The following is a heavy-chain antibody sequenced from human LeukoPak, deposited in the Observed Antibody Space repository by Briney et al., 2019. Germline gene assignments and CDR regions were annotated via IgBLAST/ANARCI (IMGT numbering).Heavy chain of an antibody. CDR2: IYHSGST. Sequence: SETLSLTCTVSGYSISSGYYWGWIRQPPGKGLEWIGSIYHSGSTYYNPSLKSRVTISVDTSKNQFSLKLSSVTAADTAVYYCAREADSSSWENWGQGTLVTVSS. V-gene: IGHV4-38-2*02. D-gene: IGHD6-13*01. J-gene: IGHJ4*02. CDR1: GYSISSGYY. CDR3: AREADSSSWEN.